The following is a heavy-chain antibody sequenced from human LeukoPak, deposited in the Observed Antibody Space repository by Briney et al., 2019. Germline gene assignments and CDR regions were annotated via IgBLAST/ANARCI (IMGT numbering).Heavy chain of an antibody. CDR1: GGSVSSGSYY. V-gene: IGHV4-61*01. CDR2: IYYSGST. Sequence: PETLSLTCIVSGGSVSSGSYYWSWIRQPPGKGLEWIGYIYYSGSTNYNPSLQSRVTISVDTSKNQFSLKLSSVTAADTAVYYCARGHSTGRIIDYWGQGTLVTVSS. CDR3: ARGHSTGRIIDY. J-gene: IGHJ4*02. D-gene: IGHD3-22*01.